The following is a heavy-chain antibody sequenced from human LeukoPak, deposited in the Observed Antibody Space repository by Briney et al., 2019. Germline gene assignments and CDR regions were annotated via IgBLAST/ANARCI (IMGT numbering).Heavy chain of an antibody. CDR1: GFTFSSYG. CDR2: ISYDGSNK. Sequence: GWSLRLSCAASGFTFSSYGMHWVRQAPGKGLEWVAVISYDGSNKYYADSVKGPFTISRDNSKNTLYLQMNSLRAEDTAVNYCAKGLPDMLIFDYWGQGTLVTVSS. J-gene: IGHJ4*02. V-gene: IGHV3-30*18. CDR3: AKGLPDMLIFDY. D-gene: IGHD2-8*01.